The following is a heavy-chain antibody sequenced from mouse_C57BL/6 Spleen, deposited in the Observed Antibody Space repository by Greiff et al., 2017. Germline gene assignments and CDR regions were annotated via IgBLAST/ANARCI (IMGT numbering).Heavy chain of an antibody. Sequence: QVQLQQPGAELVKPGASVKMSCKASGYTFTSYWITWVKQRPGQGLEWIGDIYPGSGSTNYNEKFKSKATLTVDTSSSTAYMQLSSLTSEDSAVYYCAIYYGNYWDYFDYWGQGTTLTVSA. J-gene: IGHJ2*01. D-gene: IGHD2-1*01. CDR1: GYTFTSYW. V-gene: IGHV1-55*01. CDR3: AIYYGNYWDYFDY. CDR2: IYPGSGST.